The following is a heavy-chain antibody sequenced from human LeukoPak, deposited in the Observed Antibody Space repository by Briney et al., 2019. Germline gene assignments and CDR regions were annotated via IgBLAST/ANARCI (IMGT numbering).Heavy chain of an antibody. V-gene: IGHV3-30*18. Sequence: PGGSLRLPCAASGFTFSSYGMHWVRQAPGKGLEWVAVISYDGSNKYYANSVKGRFTISRDNSKNTLYLQMNSLRAEDTAVYYCAKDLITYYYDSSGYSDWGQGTLVTVSS. J-gene: IGHJ4*02. D-gene: IGHD3-22*01. CDR2: ISYDGSNK. CDR3: AKDLITYYYDSSGYSD. CDR1: GFTFSSYG.